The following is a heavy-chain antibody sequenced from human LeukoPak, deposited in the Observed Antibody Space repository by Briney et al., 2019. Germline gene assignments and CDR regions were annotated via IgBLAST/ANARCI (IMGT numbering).Heavy chain of an antibody. D-gene: IGHD1-14*01. V-gene: IGHV3-21*01. CDR2: ISSSSSDI. J-gene: IGHJ3*02. CDR3: VREGLDTGGAFDI. Sequence: GGSLRLSCAASAFTFSSYSMNWVRQAPGKGLGWGSSISSSSSDIYYADSVKGGFTISRDNAKNSLYLQMNSLRAEDTALYYCVREGLDTGGAFDIWGQGTLVTVSS. CDR1: AFTFSSYS.